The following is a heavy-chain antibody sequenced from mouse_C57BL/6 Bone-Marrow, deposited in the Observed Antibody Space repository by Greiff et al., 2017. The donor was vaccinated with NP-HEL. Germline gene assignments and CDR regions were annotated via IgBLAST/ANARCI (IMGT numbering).Heavy chain of an antibody. V-gene: IGHV1-59*01. J-gene: IGHJ4*01. CDR2: IDPSDSYT. CDR1: GYTFTSYW. CDR3: ASPRWLLRAMGY. D-gene: IGHD2-3*01. Sequence: QVQLKQPGAELVRPGTSVKLSCKASGYTFTSYWMHWVKQRPGQGLEWIGVIDPSDSYTYYNQKFKGKATLTVDTSSSTAYMQLSSLTSEDSAVYYGASPRWLLRAMGYWGQGASVTVSS.